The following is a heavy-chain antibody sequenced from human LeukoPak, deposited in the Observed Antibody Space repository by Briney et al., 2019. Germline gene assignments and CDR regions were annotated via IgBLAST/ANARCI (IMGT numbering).Heavy chain of an antibody. V-gene: IGHV3-30-3*01. CDR1: GFTFSSYA. J-gene: IGHJ4*02. CDR2: ISYDGSNK. Sequence: WGSLRLSCAASGFTFSSYAMHWVRQAPGQGQEWVAVISYDGSNKNYADSVKRRCTIPRDNSKNTLYLQMSSLRAEDTAVYCCARDGLRFIDYWGQGTLVTVSS. D-gene: IGHD3-3*01. CDR3: ARDGLRFIDY.